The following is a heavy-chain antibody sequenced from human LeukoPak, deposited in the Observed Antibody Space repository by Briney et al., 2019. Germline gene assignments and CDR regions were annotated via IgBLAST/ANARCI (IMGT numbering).Heavy chain of an antibody. CDR1: GFTFSSYG. CDR2: IRYDGSYK. CDR3: AKDDEAIIMDHFDY. D-gene: IGHD3-10*01. V-gene: IGHV3-30*02. J-gene: IGHJ4*02. Sequence: GGSLRLSCAASGFTFSSYGIHWVRQAPGKGLEWVAFIRYDGSYKNYADSVKGRFTISRDNSKNTLYLQMNSLRAEDTAVYYCAKDDEAIIMDHFDYWGQGTLVTVSS.